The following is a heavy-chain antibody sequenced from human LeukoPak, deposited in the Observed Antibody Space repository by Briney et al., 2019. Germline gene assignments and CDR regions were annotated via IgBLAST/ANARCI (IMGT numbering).Heavy chain of an antibody. J-gene: IGHJ4*02. CDR1: GFTFSSYE. Sequence: GGSLRLSCAASGFTFSSYEMNWGRQAPGKGLEWVSHISSSGSTLYYADSVKGRFTISRDNAKNSLYLQMNRLRAEDTAVYYCARESPITMVRGVIGFDYWGQGTLVTVSS. CDR3: ARESPITMVRGVIGFDY. CDR2: ISSSGSTL. V-gene: IGHV3-48*03. D-gene: IGHD3-10*01.